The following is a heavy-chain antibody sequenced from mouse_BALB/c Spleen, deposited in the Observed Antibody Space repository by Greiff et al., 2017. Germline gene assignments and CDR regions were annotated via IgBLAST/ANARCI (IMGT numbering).Heavy chain of an antibody. J-gene: IGHJ4*01. D-gene: IGHD1-1*01. V-gene: IGHV14-4*02. Sequence: VQLQQSGAELVKPGASVKLSCTASGFNIKDTYMHWVKQRPEQGLEWIGWIDPENGDTEYAPKFQGKATMTADTSSNTAYLQLSSLTSEDTAVYYCNYYGSSYAMDYWGQGTSVTVSS. CDR2: IDPENGDT. CDR3: NYYGSSYAMDY. CDR1: GFNIKDTY.